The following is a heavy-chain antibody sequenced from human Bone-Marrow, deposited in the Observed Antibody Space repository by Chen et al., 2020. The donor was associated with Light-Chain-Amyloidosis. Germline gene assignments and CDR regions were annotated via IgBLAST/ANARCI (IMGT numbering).Heavy chain of an antibody. J-gene: IGHJ4*02. V-gene: IGHV3-74*01. D-gene: IGHD1-1*01. Sequence: EVQLVESGGGLVQPGGSLRLSCAASGFTFNSYWMHWVRQAPGKGLVCVSRICTDGSSSYAVSVKGRFTISRDNAKNTLFLQMNSLTAEDTAVYYCARARTPTMLDNWGQGTLVTVSS. CDR3: ARARTPTMLDN. CDR2: ICTDGSS. CDR1: GFTFNSYW.